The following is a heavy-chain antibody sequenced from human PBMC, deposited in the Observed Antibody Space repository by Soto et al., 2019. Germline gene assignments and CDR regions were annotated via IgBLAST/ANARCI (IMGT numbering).Heavy chain of an antibody. J-gene: IGHJ6*02. V-gene: IGHV4-4*07. CDR2: IYTSGNT. CDR1: GASVTSYY. D-gene: IGHD2-8*01. Sequence: QVQLQGSDPRLLKPSETLSLTCTVSGASVTSYYWSWIRQPAGKGLDWIGRIYTSGNTDYNPSLKSRVTLSLETSPNQVSLTLSSVTAADTAIYYCARDGVGPHGMDVWGQGTTVTVSS. CDR3: ARDGVGPHGMDV.